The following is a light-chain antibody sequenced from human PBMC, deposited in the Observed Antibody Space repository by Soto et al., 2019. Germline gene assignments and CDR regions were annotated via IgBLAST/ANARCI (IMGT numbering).Light chain of an antibody. CDR3: LQYGSSQEYT. Sequence: EIVLTQSPGTLSLSPGERATLSCRASQSVISRYLAWFQQKPGQAPRLLIYGTSSRATGIPDRFSGSGSGTDFTLTVNRLEPEDFAVYYCLQYGSSQEYTFGQGTKLEIK. CDR1: QSVISRY. J-gene: IGKJ2*01. V-gene: IGKV3-20*01. CDR2: GTS.